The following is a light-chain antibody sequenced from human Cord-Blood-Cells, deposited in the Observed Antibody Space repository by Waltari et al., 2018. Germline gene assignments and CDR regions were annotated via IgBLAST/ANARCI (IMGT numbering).Light chain of an antibody. J-gene: IGKJ2*02. CDR1: QSISSY. CDR3: QQSYSTPPGT. V-gene: IGKV1-39*01. CDR2: AAS. Sequence: DIQMTQSPSSLSASVGDRVTITCQASQSISSYLNWYQQKPGKAPKLLIYAASSVQSGVPSRFSGSGSGTDFTRTISSLQPEDYATYYCQQSYSTPPGTFGQGTKLEIK.